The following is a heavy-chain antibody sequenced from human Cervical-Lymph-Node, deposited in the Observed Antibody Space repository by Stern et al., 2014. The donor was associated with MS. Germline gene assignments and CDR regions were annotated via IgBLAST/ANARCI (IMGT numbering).Heavy chain of an antibody. D-gene: IGHD3-3*01. CDR2: FEPEGGEK. J-gene: IGHJ3*02. CDR3: ATSAFGVAPDAFDI. Sequence: QVQLGQSGAEVKKPGASVKVSCKVSGYTLTELSMHWVRQAPGKGLEWMGGFEPEGGEKFYAQTVKGRVTMTGGKSPDQAYMELCSLRSEDTAVYYCATSAFGVAPDAFDIWGQGTMVTVSS. CDR1: GYTLTELS. V-gene: IGHV1-24*01.